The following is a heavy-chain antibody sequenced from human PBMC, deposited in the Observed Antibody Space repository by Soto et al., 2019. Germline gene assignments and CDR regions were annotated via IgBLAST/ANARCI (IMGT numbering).Heavy chain of an antibody. J-gene: IGHJ5*02. CDR2: IYSNGDT. V-gene: IGHV4-31*03. CDR3: ATRITVFGLLIPPFDP. D-gene: IGHD3-3*01. CDR1: SDSMNSGGYY. Sequence: TLSLTCSVSSDSMNSGGYYWSWIRQHPGKGLEWIGYIYSNGDTYYNPSLKSRVTTSVDTSKNQFSLRLSSVTAADTAIYYCATRITVFGLLIPPFDPWGQGTQVTVSS.